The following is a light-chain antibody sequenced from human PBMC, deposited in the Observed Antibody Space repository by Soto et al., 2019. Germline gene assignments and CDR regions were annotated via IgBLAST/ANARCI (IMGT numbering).Light chain of an antibody. V-gene: IGLV1-40*01. J-gene: IGLJ2*01. CDR3: LSFDSSLRVV. CDR1: SSNIGAGYD. CDR2: GNT. Sequence: QSVLTQPPSVSGAPGQRVTISCTGSSSNIGAGYDVHWYQQLPGRAPKLLIYGNTNRPSGVPDRFSGSKSGTSASLAITGLQAEDEADYYCLSFDSSLRVVFGGGTKLPVL.